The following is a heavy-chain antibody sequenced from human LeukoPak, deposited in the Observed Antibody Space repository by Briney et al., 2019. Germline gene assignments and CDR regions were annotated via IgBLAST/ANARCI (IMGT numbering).Heavy chain of an antibody. D-gene: IGHD5-18*01. Sequence: PSETLSLTCTVSGGSISSYYWSWIRQPPGKGLEWIGYIYYSGSTNYNPSLKSRVTISVDTSKNQFSLKLSSVTAADTAVYYCARGRIWDTAMAERYFDLWGRGTLVTVSS. CDR2: IYYSGST. CDR3: ARGRIWDTAMAERYFDL. J-gene: IGHJ2*01. V-gene: IGHV4-59*12. CDR1: GGSISSYY.